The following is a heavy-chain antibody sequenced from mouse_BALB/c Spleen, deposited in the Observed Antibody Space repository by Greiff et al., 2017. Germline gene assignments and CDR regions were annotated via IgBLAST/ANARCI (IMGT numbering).Heavy chain of an antibody. CDR3: ARRHYYGSSPWYFDV. V-gene: IGHV1-14*01. CDR2: INPYNDGT. D-gene: IGHD1-1*01. J-gene: IGHJ1*01. CDR1: GYTFTSYV. Sequence: QLVESGPELVKPGASVKMSCKASGYTFTSYVMHWVKQKPGQGLEWIGYINPYNDGTKYNEKFKGKATLTSDKSSSTAYMELSSLTSEDSAVYYCARRHYYGSSPWYFDVWGAGTTVTVSS.